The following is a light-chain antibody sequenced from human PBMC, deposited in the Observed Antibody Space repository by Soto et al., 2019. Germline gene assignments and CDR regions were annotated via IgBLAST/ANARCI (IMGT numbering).Light chain of an antibody. CDR1: QGVTTN. J-gene: IGKJ5*01. CDR3: QQYNNWPFS. Sequence: EILMTQSPSSLSVSPVEIVTLSCRAGQGVTTNFAWYQQKSGQSPRLLIYDVSSRATGVPSRFSGTGSETDFTLTISGLQSEDSAIYFCQQYNNWPFSFGQGTRLEIK. CDR2: DVS. V-gene: IGKV3-15*01.